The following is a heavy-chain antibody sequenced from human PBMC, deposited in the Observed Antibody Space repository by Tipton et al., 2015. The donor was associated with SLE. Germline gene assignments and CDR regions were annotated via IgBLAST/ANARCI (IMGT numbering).Heavy chain of an antibody. V-gene: IGHV4-59*11. CDR3: ARGARHDYYYYGMDV. J-gene: IGHJ6*02. CDR2: IYYSGST. Sequence: TLSLTCTVSGGSIGSHYWSWIRQPPGKGLEWIGYIYYSGSTNYNPSLKSRVTISVDTSKNQFSLKMSSVTAADTAVYYCARGARHDYYYYGMDVWGQGTTVTVSS. CDR1: GGSIGSHY.